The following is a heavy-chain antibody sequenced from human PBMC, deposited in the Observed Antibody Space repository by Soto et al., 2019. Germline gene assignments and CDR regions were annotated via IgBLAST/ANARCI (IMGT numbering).Heavy chain of an antibody. Sequence: QVQLVESGGGVVQPGRSLRLSCAASGFTFSSYGMHWVRQAPGKGLEWVAVIWYDGSNKYYADSVKGRFTISRDNSKNTLYLQMNSLSADDTAVYYCARDFRDRDLWFGDSYYYYYGMDVWGQGTTVTVSS. J-gene: IGHJ6*02. CDR2: IWYDGSNK. D-gene: IGHD3-10*01. CDR1: GFTFSSYG. V-gene: IGHV3-33*01. CDR3: ARDFRDRDLWFGDSYYYYYGMDV.